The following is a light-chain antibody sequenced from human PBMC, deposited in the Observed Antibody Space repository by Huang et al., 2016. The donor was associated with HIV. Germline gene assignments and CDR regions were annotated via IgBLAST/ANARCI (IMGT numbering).Light chain of an antibody. CDR3: QQYGSSPWT. J-gene: IGKJ1*01. CDR2: GAS. V-gene: IGKV3-20*01. Sequence: EIVLTQSPGTLSLSPGERATLTCRASQSVSSSYIAWYQQKPGQAPRLLIYGASSRATGIPNRFSGSGAVTDFTLTISRLEPEDFAVYYCQQYGSSPWTFGQGTKVEIK. CDR1: QSVSSSY.